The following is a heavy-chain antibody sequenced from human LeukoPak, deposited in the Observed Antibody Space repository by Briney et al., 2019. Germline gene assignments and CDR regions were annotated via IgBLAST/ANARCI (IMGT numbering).Heavy chain of an antibody. V-gene: IGHV1-2*02. Sequence: ASVKVSCKASGYTFTGYYMHWVRQAPGHGLEWMGWINPNSGGTNYAQKFQGRVTMTRDTSISTAYMELSRLRSDDTAVYYCASSGVLLWFGESFDAFDIWGQGTMVTVSS. CDR1: GYTFTGYY. CDR3: ASSGVLLWFGESFDAFDI. J-gene: IGHJ3*02. D-gene: IGHD3-10*01. CDR2: INPNSGGT.